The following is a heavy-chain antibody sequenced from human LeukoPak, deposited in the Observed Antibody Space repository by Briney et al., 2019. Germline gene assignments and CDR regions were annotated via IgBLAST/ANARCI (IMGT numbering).Heavy chain of an antibody. CDR3: AKDRYSSGWYGSIDY. J-gene: IGHJ4*02. CDR2: IWYDGYNR. D-gene: IGHD6-19*01. CDR1: GFTFNTYG. Sequence: PGGSLRLSCAASGFTFNTYGMSWVRQAPGKGLEWVTFIWYDGYNRNYADSVRGRFTISRDNSKNTVFLQMNSLRVEDTAVYYCAKDRYSSGWYGSIDYWGQGTLVTVSS. V-gene: IGHV3-30*02.